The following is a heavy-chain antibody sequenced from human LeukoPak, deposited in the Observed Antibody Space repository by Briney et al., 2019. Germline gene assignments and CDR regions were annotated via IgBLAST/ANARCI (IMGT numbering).Heavy chain of an antibody. Sequence: GGPLRLSCAASGFTFSSYWMSWVRQAPGKGLEWVANIKQDGSEKYYVDSVKGRFTISRDNAKNSLYLQMNSLRAEDTAVYYCARDPQYYYGSGSYYNVGLGYWGQGTLVTVSS. J-gene: IGHJ4*02. CDR3: ARDPQYYYGSGSYYNVGLGY. D-gene: IGHD3-10*01. V-gene: IGHV3-7*01. CDR1: GFTFSSYW. CDR2: IKQDGSEK.